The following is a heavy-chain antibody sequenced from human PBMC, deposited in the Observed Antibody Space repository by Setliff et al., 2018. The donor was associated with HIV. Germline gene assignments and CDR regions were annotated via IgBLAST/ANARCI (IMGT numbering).Heavy chain of an antibody. Sequence: GGSLRLSCAMSGFTFSDYNIYWVRQSPAKGPEWVALIWIDGNRKEYADSVKGRFTISRDNSKNTVYLQMSTLRAEDTAIYSCATLARFAPDYWSQGTQVTVSS. CDR1: GFTFSDYN. CDR2: IWIDGNRK. J-gene: IGHJ4*02. V-gene: IGHV3-33*01. CDR3: ATLARFAPDY.